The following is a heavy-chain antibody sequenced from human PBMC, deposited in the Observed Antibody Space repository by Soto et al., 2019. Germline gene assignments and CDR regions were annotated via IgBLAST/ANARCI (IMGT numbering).Heavy chain of an antibody. CDR2: INTGSGTT. Sequence: QVQLVQSGADVKKPGASMKISCKASGYTFSDFAIHWVRQAPGQRLEWVGWINTGSGTTRYSQKLEGRVTISDDTSASTPYMELSSLSPEDTAVYYCAREKLIYYSDRSGYSYDLWGQGTQITVSS. D-gene: IGHD3-22*01. V-gene: IGHV1-3*04. J-gene: IGHJ4*02. CDR1: GYTFSDFA. CDR3: AREKLIYYSDRSGYSYDL.